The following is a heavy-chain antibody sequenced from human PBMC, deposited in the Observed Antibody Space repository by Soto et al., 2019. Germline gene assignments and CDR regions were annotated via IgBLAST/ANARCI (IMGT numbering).Heavy chain of an antibody. D-gene: IGHD2-15*01. Sequence: EVQLVESGGGLVQPGGSLRLSCAASGFTFRNYWMHWVRQAPGKGLLWVSRINSDGSSTAYADSVRGRFTIFRDNAKNTLYLQMNSLRGDDTAIYYCTRDPAPGGWFDYWGPGTLVTVSS. J-gene: IGHJ5*01. CDR2: INSDGSST. V-gene: IGHV3-74*01. CDR1: GFTFRNYW. CDR3: TRDPAPGGWFDY.